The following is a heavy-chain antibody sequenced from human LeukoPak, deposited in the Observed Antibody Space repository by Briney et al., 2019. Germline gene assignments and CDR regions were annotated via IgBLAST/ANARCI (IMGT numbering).Heavy chain of an antibody. D-gene: IGHD5-12*01. V-gene: IGHV3-66*03. CDR2: IYSDNT. CDR3: AKDNVKVTTIRRVPHYMDV. Sequence: GGSLRLSCTVSGFTVSSNSMSWVRQAPGKGLEWVSFIYSDNTHYSDSVKGRFTISRDNSKNTLYLQMSSLTAEDTAVYYCAKDNVKVTTIRRVPHYMDVWGKGATVTISS. CDR1: GFTVSSNS. J-gene: IGHJ6*03.